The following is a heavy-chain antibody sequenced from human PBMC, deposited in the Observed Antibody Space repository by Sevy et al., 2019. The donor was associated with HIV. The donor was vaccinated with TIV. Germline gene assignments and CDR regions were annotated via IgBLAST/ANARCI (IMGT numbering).Heavy chain of an antibody. CDR1: GGSISSGGYY. D-gene: IGHD3-22*01. CDR3: ARGGAITMIPDYYYYGMDV. V-gene: IGHV4-31*03. J-gene: IGHJ6*02. CDR2: IYYSGRT. Sequence: SETLSLTCTVSGGSISSGGYYWSWIRQHPGKGLEWIGYIYYSGRTYYNPSLKSRVTISVDTSKNQFSLKLSSVTAADTAVYYCARGGAITMIPDYYYYGMDVWGQGTTVTVSS.